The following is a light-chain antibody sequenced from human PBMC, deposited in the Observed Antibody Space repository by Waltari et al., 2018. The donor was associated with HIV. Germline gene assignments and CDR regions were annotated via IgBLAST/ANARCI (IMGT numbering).Light chain of an antibody. V-gene: IGLV6-57*04. CDR1: SGDIASKY. J-gene: IGLJ3*02. Sequence: FILTQPHSVSESPGKTVIISCTRNSGDIASKYVQWYPQRPGSAATPVIYEDNRRPSGVPDRFSGSIDSASNSAFLTISGLKTEDEAAYYCQSYDYTIQVFGGGTKLTVL. CDR3: QSYDYTIQV. CDR2: EDN.